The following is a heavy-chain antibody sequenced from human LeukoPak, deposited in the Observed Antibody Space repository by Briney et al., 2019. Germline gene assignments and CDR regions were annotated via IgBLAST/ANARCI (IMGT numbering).Heavy chain of an antibody. CDR2: IYYSGST. Sequence: SETLSLTCTVSGGSISGYYWSWIRQPPGKGLEWIGYIYYSGSTNYNPSLKSRVTISVDTSKNQFSLKLSSVTAADTAVYYCARGLTRGYLDLWGRGTLVTVSS. D-gene: IGHD3-9*01. J-gene: IGHJ2*01. CDR3: ARGLTRGYLDL. CDR1: GGSISGYY. V-gene: IGHV4-59*01.